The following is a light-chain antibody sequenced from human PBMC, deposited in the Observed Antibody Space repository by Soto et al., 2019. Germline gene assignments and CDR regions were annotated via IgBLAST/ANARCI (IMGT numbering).Light chain of an antibody. J-gene: IGLJ1*01. CDR2: ANT. V-gene: IGLV1-40*01. Sequence: QSVLTQPPSASGTPGQRVTISCSGGNSNIGSNYVYWYQQLPGTAPQLLIYANTNRPSGVPDRFSGSKSGTSASLAITGLQAEDEADYYCQSYDSSLSGYVFGPGTKLTVL. CDR1: NSNIGSNY. CDR3: QSYDSSLSGYV.